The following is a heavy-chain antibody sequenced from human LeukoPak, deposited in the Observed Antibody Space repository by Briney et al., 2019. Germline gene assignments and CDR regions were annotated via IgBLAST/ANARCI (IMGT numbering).Heavy chain of an antibody. Sequence: GESLTISCKTSGYTFTSYWIGWVRPTPGKGLGCMGIFFPRDSDVRYSPSFQGQVTISADKSTNTAYLHWGSLKASDSAMYYCVRSLPGTLLRGYGMDVWGPGTTVTVS. CDR3: VRSLPGTLLRGYGMDV. V-gene: IGHV5-51*01. CDR2: FFPRDSDV. CDR1: GYTFTSYW. J-gene: IGHJ6*02. D-gene: IGHD3-10*01.